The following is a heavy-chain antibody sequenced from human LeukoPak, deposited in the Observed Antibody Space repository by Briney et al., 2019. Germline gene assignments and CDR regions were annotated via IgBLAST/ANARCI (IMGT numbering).Heavy chain of an antibody. CDR1: GGTFSSYA. Sequence: SVTVSFKASGGTFSSYAISWVRQAPGQGLEWMEGIIPIFGTANYAQKFQGRVTITADKSTSTAYMELSSLRSEDTAVYYCAREFGYSYGLYNWFDPWGQGTLVTVSS. J-gene: IGHJ5*02. CDR3: AREFGYSYGLYNWFDP. D-gene: IGHD5-18*01. CDR2: IIPIFGTA. V-gene: IGHV1-69*06.